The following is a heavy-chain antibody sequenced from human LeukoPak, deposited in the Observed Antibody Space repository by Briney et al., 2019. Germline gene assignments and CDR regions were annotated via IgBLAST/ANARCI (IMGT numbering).Heavy chain of an antibody. CDR2: IYSGGST. J-gene: IGHJ5*02. D-gene: IGHD2-21*01. CDR1: GFTASNNY. Sequence: PGGSLRLSCAASGFTASNNYMSWVRRAAGKGLEWVALIYSGGSTYYADSVKGRFTISKDNSKNTLHLQMNSLRAEDTAVYYCVRNSGELGAWGQGTLVTVSS. V-gene: IGHV3-53*01. CDR3: VRNSGELGA.